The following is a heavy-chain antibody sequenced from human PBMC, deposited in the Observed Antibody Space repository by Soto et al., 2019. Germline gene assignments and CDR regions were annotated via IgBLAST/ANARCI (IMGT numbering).Heavy chain of an antibody. CDR3: ARERRYSSGWYYGMDV. J-gene: IGHJ6*02. CDR2: TYYRSKWYN. V-gene: IGHV6-1*01. D-gene: IGHD6-19*01. CDR1: GDSVSSNSAA. Sequence: SQTLSLTCAISGDSVSSNSAACNWIRQSPSRGLEWLGRTYYRSKWYNDYAVSVKSRITINPDTSKNQFSLQLNSVTPEDTAVYYCARERRYSSGWYYGMDVWGQGTTVTVSS.